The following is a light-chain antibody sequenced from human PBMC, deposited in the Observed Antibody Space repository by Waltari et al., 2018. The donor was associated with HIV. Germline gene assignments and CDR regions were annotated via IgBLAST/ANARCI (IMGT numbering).Light chain of an antibody. CDR1: SSDVGGYNS. CDR2: EVT. CDR3: KSKTSSTTPCV. J-gene: IGLJ1*01. Sequence: QSALTQPASVSGSPGQSITISCTGTSSDVGGYNSVAWYQQHPGKAPSRIIYEVTNRPSGGPNRFSGSKSGNTASLTISGLQADDEADYYCKSKTSSTTPCVFGTGTKVTVL. V-gene: IGLV2-14*01.